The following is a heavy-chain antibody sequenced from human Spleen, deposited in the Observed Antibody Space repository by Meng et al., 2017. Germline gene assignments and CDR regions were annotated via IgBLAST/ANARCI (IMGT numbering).Heavy chain of an antibody. V-gene: IGHV1-2*02. J-gene: IGHJ4*02. CDR2: IIPIFGTA. Sequence: ASVKVSCKASGYTFTDYYMHWVRQAPGQGLEWMGGIIPIFGTANYAQRFQGRVTMTGDTSISTAYMELSGLRSDDTAMYYCARDEDISAAGKLFGDYWGQGTLVTVSS. CDR3: ARDEDISAAGKLFGDY. CDR1: GYTFTDYY. D-gene: IGHD6-13*01.